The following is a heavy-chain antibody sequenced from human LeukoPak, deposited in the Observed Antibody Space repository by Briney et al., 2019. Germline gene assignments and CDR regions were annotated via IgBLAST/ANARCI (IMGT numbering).Heavy chain of an antibody. CDR2: IKLDGSEK. CDR1: GFTFGKYW. V-gene: IGHV3-7*03. CDR3: ARDKGSDEGSKFDH. Sequence: GGSLRLSCVASGFTFGKYWMSWVRQAPGKGLEWVANIKLDGSEKNYVDSVKGRFTISRDNAKNSMYLQMNSLRAEDTAVYYCARDKGSDEGSKFDHWGQGTLVIVSS. J-gene: IGHJ4*02.